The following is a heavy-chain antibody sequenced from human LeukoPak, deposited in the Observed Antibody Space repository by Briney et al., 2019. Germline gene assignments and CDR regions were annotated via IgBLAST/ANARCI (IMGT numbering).Heavy chain of an antibody. Sequence: GASVKVSCKASGYTFTSYDINWMRQATGQGLEWMGWMNPNSGNTGYAQKFQGRVTMTRNTSISTAYMELSSLRSEDTAVYYCARAMTGDYDFWSGLYYYYGMAVWGQGTTVTVSS. V-gene: IGHV1-8*01. J-gene: IGHJ6*02. D-gene: IGHD3-3*01. CDR2: MNPNSGNT. CDR3: ARAMTGDYDFWSGLYYYYGMAV. CDR1: GYTFTSYD.